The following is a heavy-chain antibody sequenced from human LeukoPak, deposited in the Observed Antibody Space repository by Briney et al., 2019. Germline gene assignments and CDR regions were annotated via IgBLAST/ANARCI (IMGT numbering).Heavy chain of an antibody. D-gene: IGHD3-22*01. CDR1: GFTFSSYA. Sequence: GGSLRLSCAASGFTFSSYAMSWVRQAPGKGVEGVAAISGSGGSTYYADSVKGGFTISRDNAKNTLYLQMNSLRAEDTAVYYCAKDHSWYYYDSSGYYYALDYWGQGTLVTVSS. CDR3: AKDHSWYYYDSSGYYYALDY. V-gene: IGHV3-23*01. CDR2: ISGSGGST. J-gene: IGHJ4*02.